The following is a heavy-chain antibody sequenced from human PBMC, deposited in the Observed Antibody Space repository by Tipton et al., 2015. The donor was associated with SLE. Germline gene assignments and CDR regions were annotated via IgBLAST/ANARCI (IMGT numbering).Heavy chain of an antibody. Sequence: TLSLTCTVSGYSISSGYYWGWIRQPPGKGLEWIGSIYHSGSTYYNPSLKSRVTISVDTSKNQFSLKLSSVTAADTAVYYCARATNAEGVLDYWCQGTLVTVSS. CDR1: GYSISSGYY. CDR2: IYHSGST. D-gene: IGHD2-2*01. V-gene: IGHV4-38-2*02. J-gene: IGHJ4*02. CDR3: ARATNAEGVLDY.